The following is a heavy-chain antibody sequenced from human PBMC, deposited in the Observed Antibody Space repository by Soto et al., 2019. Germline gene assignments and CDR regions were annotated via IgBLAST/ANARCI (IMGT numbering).Heavy chain of an antibody. CDR1: GGSISSYY. CDR3: ARHRQLYCTHGDCYYYYYMDV. Sequence: QVQLQESGPGLVKPSETLSLTCTVSGGSISSYYWSWIRQPPGKGLEWIGYIYYSGSTNYNPSLKSRVTISVDTSKNQFSLKLSSVTAADTAVYYCARHRQLYCTHGDCYYYYYMDVWGKGTTVTVSS. D-gene: IGHD2-8*01. V-gene: IGHV4-59*08. CDR2: IYYSGST. J-gene: IGHJ6*03.